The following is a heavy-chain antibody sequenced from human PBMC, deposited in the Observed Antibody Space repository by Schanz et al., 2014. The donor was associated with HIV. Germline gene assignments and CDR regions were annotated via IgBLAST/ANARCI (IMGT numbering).Heavy chain of an antibody. CDR2: IWFDGSNK. Sequence: QVQLVESGGGVVQPGRSLRLSCAASGFTFSSYGMHWVRQVPGKGLEWVAVIWFDGSNKYYGDSVKGRFTIARDNSKNTLYLQMNNLRLEDTAVFYCAKGGPMAPYPIDYWGQGTLVTVSS. CDR1: GFTFSSYG. V-gene: IGHV3-33*06. D-gene: IGHD3-10*01. J-gene: IGHJ4*02. CDR3: AKGGPMAPYPIDY.